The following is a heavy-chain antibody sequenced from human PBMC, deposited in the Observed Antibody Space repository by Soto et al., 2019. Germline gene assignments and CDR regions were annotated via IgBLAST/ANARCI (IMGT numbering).Heavy chain of an antibody. D-gene: IGHD2-15*01. CDR1: GYTFTSYA. Sequence: ASVKVSCKASGYTFTSYAISWVRQAPGQGLEWMGWISAYNGNTNYAQKLQGRVTMTTDTSTSTAYMELRSLRSDDTAVYYCARDICGSCFEGWFDPWGQGTLVTVSS. V-gene: IGHV1-18*01. CDR3: ARDICGSCFEGWFDP. CDR2: ISAYNGNT. J-gene: IGHJ5*02.